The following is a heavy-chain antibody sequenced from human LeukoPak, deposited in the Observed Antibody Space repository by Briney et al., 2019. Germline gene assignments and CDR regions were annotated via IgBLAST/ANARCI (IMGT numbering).Heavy chain of an antibody. V-gene: IGHV1-18*01. Sequence: ASVKVSCKASGYTFTSYGISWVRQAPGQGLERKGWISAYNGNTNYAQKLQGRVTMTTDTSTSTAYMELRSLRSDDTAVYYCARGPLTDLHCSRYYGMDVWGQGTTVTVSS. D-gene: IGHD2-15*01. CDR1: GYTFTSYG. CDR3: ARGPLTDLHCSRYYGMDV. J-gene: IGHJ6*02. CDR2: ISAYNGNT.